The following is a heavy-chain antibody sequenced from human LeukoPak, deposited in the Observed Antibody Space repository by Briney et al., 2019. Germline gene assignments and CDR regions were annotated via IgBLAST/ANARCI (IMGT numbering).Heavy chain of an antibody. CDR2: INHSGST. D-gene: IGHD6-19*01. CDR3: ARLGQQWLVPDY. Sequence: SETLSLTCAVYGGSFSGYYWSWIRQPPGKGLEWIGEINHSGSTNYNPSLKSRVTISVDTSKNQFSLKLSSVTAADTAVYYCARLGQQWLVPDYWDQGTLVTVSS. J-gene: IGHJ4*02. CDR1: GGSFSGYY. V-gene: IGHV4-34*01.